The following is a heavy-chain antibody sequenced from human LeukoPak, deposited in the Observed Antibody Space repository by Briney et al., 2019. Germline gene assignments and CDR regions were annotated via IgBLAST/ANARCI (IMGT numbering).Heavy chain of an antibody. D-gene: IGHD3-16*01. CDR1: GFTFSSYG. CDR2: IWYDGSNK. CDR3: AKDRLRGHYFNYMDV. V-gene: IGHV3-33*06. Sequence: GGSLRLSCTASGFTFSSYGMHWVRQAPGKGLEWVAVIWYDGSNKYYADSVKGRFTISRDNSKNTLYLQMNSLRAEDTAVYYCAKDRLRGHYFNYMDVWGKGETFTVSS. J-gene: IGHJ6*03.